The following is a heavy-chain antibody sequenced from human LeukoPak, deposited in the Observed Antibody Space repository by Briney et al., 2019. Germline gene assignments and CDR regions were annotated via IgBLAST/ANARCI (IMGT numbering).Heavy chain of an antibody. V-gene: IGHV3-66*02. CDR2: LYSDGPT. CDR1: GFIVSTYY. J-gene: IGHJ6*02. D-gene: IGHD3-10*01. Sequence: GGSLRLSCVASGFIVSTYYMSWVRQAPGKGLEWVSVLYSDGPTYYADSVKGRFTISRDNSKNTLHLQMNSLRAEDTAVYYCARQSRYYGSGSPGTDVWGQGTTVTVSS. CDR3: ARQSRYYGSGSPGTDV.